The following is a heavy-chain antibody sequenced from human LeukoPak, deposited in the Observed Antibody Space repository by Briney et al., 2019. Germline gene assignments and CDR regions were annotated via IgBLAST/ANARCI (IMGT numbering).Heavy chain of an antibody. CDR1: GGSISSYY. CDR3: ARAARGSGSYYKGFDY. J-gene: IGHJ4*02. V-gene: IGHV4-59*01. D-gene: IGHD3-10*01. CDR2: IYYSGST. Sequence: SETLSLTCTVSGGSISSYYWSWIRQPPGKGLEWIGYIYYSGSTNYNPSLKSRVTISVDTSKNRFSLKLSSVTAADTAVYYCARAARGSGSYYKGFDYWGQGTLVTVSS.